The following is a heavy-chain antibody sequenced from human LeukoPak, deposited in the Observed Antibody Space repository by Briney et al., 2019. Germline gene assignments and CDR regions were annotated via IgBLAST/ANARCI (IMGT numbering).Heavy chain of an antibody. CDR3: ARWAAAGTI. J-gene: IGHJ6*04. D-gene: IGHD6-13*01. CDR1: GFTFSSYA. Sequence: PGGSLRLSCAASGFTFSSYAMSWVRQAPGEGLEWVANIKQDGSEKYYVDSVKGRFTISRDNAKNSLYLQMNSLRAEDTAVYYCARWAAAGTIWGKGTTVTISS. V-gene: IGHV3-7*01. CDR2: IKQDGSEK.